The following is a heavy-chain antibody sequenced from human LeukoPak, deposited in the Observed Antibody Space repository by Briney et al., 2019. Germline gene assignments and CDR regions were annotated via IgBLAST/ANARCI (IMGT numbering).Heavy chain of an antibody. CDR1: GFTFSSYN. D-gene: IGHD5-24*01. CDR2: ISPNGVIT. V-gene: IGHV3-23*01. CDR3: AKDDAWLQYGN. Sequence: GGSLRLSCAASGFTFSSYNMNWVRQAPGKGREWVSGISPNGVITYYADSVKGRFTISRDNSKGTVYLQMNSLRPEDTAVYYCAKDDAWLQYGNWGRGTLVTVSS. J-gene: IGHJ4*02.